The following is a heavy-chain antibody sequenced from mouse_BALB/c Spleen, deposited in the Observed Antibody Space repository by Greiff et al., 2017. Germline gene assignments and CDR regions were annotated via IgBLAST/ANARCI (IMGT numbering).Heavy chain of an antibody. D-gene: IGHD3-3*01. V-gene: IGHV1S135*01. J-gene: IGHJ4*01. Sequence: VQLQQSGPELVKPGASVKVSCKASGYAFTSYNMYWVKQSHGKSLEWIGYIGPYNGGTSYNQKFKGKATLTVDKSSSTAYMHLNSLTAEDSAVYYYARGGEGTDYAMDYWGQGTSVTVSS. CDR2: IGPYNGGT. CDR1: GYAFTSYN. CDR3: ARGGEGTDYAMDY.